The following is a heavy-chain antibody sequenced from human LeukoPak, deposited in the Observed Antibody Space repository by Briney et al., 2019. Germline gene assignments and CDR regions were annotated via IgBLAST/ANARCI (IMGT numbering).Heavy chain of an antibody. V-gene: IGHV1-69*13. CDR3: ARQKGTETYCSGGSCYPTYYYGMDV. J-gene: IGHJ6*02. Sequence: SVKVSCKASGGTFSSYAISWVRQAPGQGLEWMGGIIPIFGTANYAQKFQGRVTITADESTSTAYMELSSLRSEDTAVYYCARQKGTETYCSGGSCYPTYYYGMDVWGQGTTVTVSS. CDR2: IIPIFGTA. CDR1: GGTFSSYA. D-gene: IGHD2-15*01.